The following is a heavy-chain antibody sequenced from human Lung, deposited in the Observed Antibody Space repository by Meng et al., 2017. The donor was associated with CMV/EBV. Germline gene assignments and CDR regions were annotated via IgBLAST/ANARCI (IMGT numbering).Heavy chain of an antibody. V-gene: IGHV4-59*01. CDR3: ARGARRLNSPYHYYYGMDV. CDR2: IYYSGST. Sequence: SETLSLTCTVSGGFISSYYWSWIRQPPGKGLEWIGYIYYSGSTNYNPSLKSRLTISVDTSKHQFSLNLSSVTAADTAVYYCARGARRLNSPYHYYYGMDVWGQGTXVTVSS. CDR1: GGFISSYY. D-gene: IGHD5-18*01. J-gene: IGHJ6*02.